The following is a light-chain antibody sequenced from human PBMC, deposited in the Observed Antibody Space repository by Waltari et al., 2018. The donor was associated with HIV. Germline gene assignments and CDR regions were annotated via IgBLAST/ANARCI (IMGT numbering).Light chain of an antibody. J-gene: IGLJ1*01. CDR3: SSYTSSSPYA. CDR1: SSDVGGSNY. V-gene: IGLV2-14*03. Sequence: QSALTQPASVSGSPGQSLTIPCTGTSSDVGGSNYVSLYQQHPGKAPQLMIYDVSNRPSGVSNRFSGSKSGNTASLTISGLQAEDEADYYCSSYTSSSPYAFGTGTKVTVL. CDR2: DVS.